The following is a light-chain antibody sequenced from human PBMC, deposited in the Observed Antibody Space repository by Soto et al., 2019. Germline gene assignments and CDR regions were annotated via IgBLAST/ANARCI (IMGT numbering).Light chain of an antibody. CDR1: SGNVGGYNY. J-gene: IGLJ1*01. V-gene: IGLV2-11*01. Sequence: SALTQPRSVSGSPGQSVTISCTGTSGNVGGYNYVSWYQQHPGKAPKLLISNVSKRPSGVPDRFSGSKSGNTASLTISGLQAEDEADYYCCSYAGGPYVFVTGSKVT. CDR3: CSYAGGPYV. CDR2: NVS.